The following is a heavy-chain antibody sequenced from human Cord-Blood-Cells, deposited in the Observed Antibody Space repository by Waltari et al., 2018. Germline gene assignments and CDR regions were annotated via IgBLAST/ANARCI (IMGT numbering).Heavy chain of an antibody. CDR3: ARGVAARGPPDAFDI. CDR1: GGSISSGGYS. V-gene: IGHV4-30-2*01. D-gene: IGHD6-6*01. J-gene: IGHJ3*02. Sequence: QLQLQESGSGLVKPSQTLSLTCAVSGGSISSGGYSWSWIRQPPGKGLEWIGYIYHSGSPCHNPSLKGRVTIAVDRSKNQVSLKRSAVTAADTAVYSCARGVAARGPPDAFDIWGQGTMVTVAS. CDR2: IYHSGSP.